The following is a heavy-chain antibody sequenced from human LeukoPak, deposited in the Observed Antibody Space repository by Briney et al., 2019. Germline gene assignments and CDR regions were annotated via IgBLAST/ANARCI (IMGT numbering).Heavy chain of an antibody. CDR1: GFSISSYA. V-gene: IGHV3-30-3*01. D-gene: IGHD3-10*01. CDR2: ISYDGSNK. CDR3: ARGDYYGSGSYPYYFDY. Sequence: GGSLRLSCAASGFSISSYAMHWVRQAPGKGLEWMTVISYDGSNKYYADSVRGRFTLSRDTSKNTLYVQMSSLRAEDTAVHYCARGDYYGSGSYPYYFDYWGQGTLVTVSS. J-gene: IGHJ4*02.